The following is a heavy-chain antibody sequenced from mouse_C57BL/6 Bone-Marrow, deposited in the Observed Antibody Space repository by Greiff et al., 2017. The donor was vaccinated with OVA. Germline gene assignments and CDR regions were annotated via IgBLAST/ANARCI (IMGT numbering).Heavy chain of an antibody. CDR1: GFTIKDYY. Sequence: VQLQQSGAELVKPGASVKLSCTASGFTIKDYYMHWVKQRTEQGLEWIGRIDPEDGETKYAPKFQGKATITADTSSNTAYMQLSSLTSEDTAVYYCAGLGVLVYYYFCSYWYFYVWGTGTTVTVSS. D-gene: IGHD1-1*01. J-gene: IGHJ1*03. V-gene: IGHV14-2*01. CDR2: IDPEDGET. CDR3: AGLGVLVYYYFCSYWYFYV.